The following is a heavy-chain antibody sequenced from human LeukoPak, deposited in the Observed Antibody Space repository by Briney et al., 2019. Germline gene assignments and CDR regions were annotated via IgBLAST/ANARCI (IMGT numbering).Heavy chain of an antibody. CDR1: GFTFSDYY. V-gene: IGHV3-11*04. CDR2: ISHTGYTK. J-gene: IGHJ6*03. D-gene: IGHD3-22*01. CDR3: ARARSYDSRGYYNTYMDV. Sequence: GGSLRLSCAASGFTFSDYYMTWIRQAPGKGLEWISYISHTGYTKYYTDSVKGRFTTSTDKAKNSLDLQMNSLRAEDTAVYYCARARSYDSRGYYNTYMDVWGKGTTVTVSS.